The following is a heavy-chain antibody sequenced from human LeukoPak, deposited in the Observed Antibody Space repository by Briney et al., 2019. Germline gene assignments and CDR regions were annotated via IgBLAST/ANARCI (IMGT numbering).Heavy chain of an antibody. CDR2: IIPIFGTA. CDR3: ARTVWGHYYDSSGYYGY. J-gene: IGHJ4*02. Sequence: SVKVSCKASGGTFSSYAISWVRQAPGQGLEWMGGIIPIFGTANYAQKFQGRVTITTDESTSTAYMELSSLRSEDTAVYYCARTVWGHYYDSSGYYGYWGQGTLVTVSS. CDR1: GGTFSSYA. D-gene: IGHD3-22*01. V-gene: IGHV1-69*05.